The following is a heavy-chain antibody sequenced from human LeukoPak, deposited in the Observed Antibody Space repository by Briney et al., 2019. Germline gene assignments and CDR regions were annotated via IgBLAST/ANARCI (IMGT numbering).Heavy chain of an antibody. V-gene: IGHV4-34*01. J-gene: IGHJ4*02. Sequence: PGGSLRLSCAASGFTFSSYAMSWVRQAPGKGLEWIGEINHSGSISYNSSLKSRVTISLDTSKNQFSLKLSSVTAADTAVYYCAGGDYHGSESYANYWGQGTLVTVSS. CDR3: AGGDYHGSESYANY. D-gene: IGHD3-10*01. CDR1: GFTFSSYA. CDR2: INHSGSI.